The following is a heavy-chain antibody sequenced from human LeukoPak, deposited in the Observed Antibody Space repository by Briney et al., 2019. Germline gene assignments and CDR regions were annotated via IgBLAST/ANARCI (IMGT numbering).Heavy chain of an antibody. Sequence: GASVKVSCKASGYTFTSYGISWVRQAPGQGLEWMGWISAYNGNTNYAQKLQGRVTMTTDTSTSTAYMELRSLRSDDTAVYYCARDHIGRGAFLGNWFDPWGQGTLVTVSS. J-gene: IGHJ5*02. CDR3: ARDHIGRGAFLGNWFDP. CDR2: ISAYNGNT. CDR1: GYTFTSYG. V-gene: IGHV1-18*04. D-gene: IGHD3-10*01.